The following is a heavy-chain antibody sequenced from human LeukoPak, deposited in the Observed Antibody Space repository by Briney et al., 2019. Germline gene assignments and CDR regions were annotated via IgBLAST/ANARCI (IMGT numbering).Heavy chain of an antibody. J-gene: IGHJ4*02. D-gene: IGHD6-13*01. CDR3: ARHAGGIAAAGTRPFDY. V-gene: IGHV4-39*01. CDR1: GGSISSGGYY. Sequence: SQTLSLTCTVSGGSISSGGYYWSWIRQPPGKGLEWIGSIYYSGSTYYSPSLKSRVTMSVDTSKNQFSLKLSSVTAADTAVYYCARHAGGIAAAGTRPFDYWGQGTLVTVSS. CDR2: IYYSGST.